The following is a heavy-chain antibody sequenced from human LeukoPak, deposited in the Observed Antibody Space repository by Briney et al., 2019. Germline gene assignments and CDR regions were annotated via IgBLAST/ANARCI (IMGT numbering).Heavy chain of an antibody. D-gene: IGHD3-22*01. V-gene: IGHV3-48*02. CDR3: ARESEYYYYDASGYYPGYFHH. CDR2: ISSSSTTV. Sequence: GGSLRLSCEASGFTFSAYAMTWVRQAPGKGLEWVSYISSSSTTVYYADSVKGRFTISRDNAENSLYLQMNSLRDEDTAVYYCARESEYYYYDASGYYPGYFHHWGQGTLVTVSS. J-gene: IGHJ1*01. CDR1: GFTFSAYA.